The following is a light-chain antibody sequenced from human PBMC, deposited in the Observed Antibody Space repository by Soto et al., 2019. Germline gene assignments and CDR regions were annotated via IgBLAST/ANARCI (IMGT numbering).Light chain of an antibody. CDR2: GAS. J-gene: IGKJ4*01. V-gene: IGKV1-33*01. Sequence: DIQVTQSTSTLSASVGDRVTITCQSRRDINNYLNGYQHKPGQAPTLLIYGASNLETRVPSRVSGSGSGTDFKFAISSLQSEDIAAYLCQQYDNLTLTFGGGTKVDIK. CDR3: QQYDNLTLT. CDR1: RDINNY.